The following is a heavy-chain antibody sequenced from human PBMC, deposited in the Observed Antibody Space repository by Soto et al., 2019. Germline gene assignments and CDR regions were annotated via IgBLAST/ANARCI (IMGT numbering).Heavy chain of an antibody. Sequence: GGSLIVSWTASGFNFNKFVMHWVRQAPGKGLVWVSRINGDGSDTAYADFVKGRFTISRDNAENSLYLQMNGLRAEDTAVYYCARDRGYSCFDYWGLGTLVNVSS. CDR1: GFNFNKFV. CDR2: INGDGSDT. J-gene: IGHJ4*02. V-gene: IGHV3-74*01. CDR3: ARDRGYSCFDY. D-gene: IGHD5-18*01.